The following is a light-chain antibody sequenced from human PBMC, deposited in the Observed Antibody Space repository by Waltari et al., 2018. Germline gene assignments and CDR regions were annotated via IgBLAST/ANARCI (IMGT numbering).Light chain of an antibody. CDR1: GSNIGAGYD. CDR2: GGN. V-gene: IGLV1-40*01. Sequence: QSVLTQPPSVSGAPGQRVTISCTGSGSNIGAGYDVHWDRQLPRTAPTLLIYGGNARPPGVSDRFSRSQCDTSASLAIAGLQADDESDYYCQSYDTTLSVVVGGGTKLTVL. CDR3: QSYDTTLSVV. J-gene: IGLJ2*01.